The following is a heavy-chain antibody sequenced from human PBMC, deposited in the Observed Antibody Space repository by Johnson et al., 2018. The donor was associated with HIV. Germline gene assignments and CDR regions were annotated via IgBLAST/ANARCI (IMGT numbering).Heavy chain of an antibody. Sequence: QVQLVESGGGLVQPGRSLRLSCAASGFTFDDYAMHWVRQAPGKGLEWVSGISYDGSNKYYADSVKGRFTISRDNSKNTLYLQMNSLRAEDTALYYCAKDIEWELQNDAFDIWGQGTMVTVSS. V-gene: IGHV3-30-3*01. CDR3: AKDIEWELQNDAFDI. CDR1: GFTFDDYA. D-gene: IGHD1-26*01. J-gene: IGHJ3*02. CDR2: ISYDGSNK.